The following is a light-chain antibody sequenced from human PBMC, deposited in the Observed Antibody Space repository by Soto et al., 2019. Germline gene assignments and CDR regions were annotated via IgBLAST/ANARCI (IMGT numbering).Light chain of an antibody. V-gene: IGLV2-11*01. Sequence: QSALTQPASVSGSPGQSITISCTGTSSDVGSYNLVSWYQQHPGKAPKVMIYDVSKRPSGVPDRFSGSKSGNTASLTISGLQAEDEADYYCCSYAGSYTWVFGGGTKLTVL. CDR3: CSYAGSYTWV. CDR1: SSDVGSYNL. J-gene: IGLJ3*02. CDR2: DVS.